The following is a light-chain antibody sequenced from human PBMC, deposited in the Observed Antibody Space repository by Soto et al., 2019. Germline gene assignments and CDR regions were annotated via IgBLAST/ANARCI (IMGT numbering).Light chain of an antibody. CDR3: QQYNSYLLT. CDR2: DAS. V-gene: IGKV1-5*01. J-gene: IGKJ3*01. Sequence: DIQMIQSPSTLSASVGDRVTITCRASQSISRSLAWYQQKPGKAPNLLIYDASSLESGVPSRFSGSGFGTEFTLTISSLQPDDFATYYCQQYNSYLLTFGPGTTVDIK. CDR1: QSISRS.